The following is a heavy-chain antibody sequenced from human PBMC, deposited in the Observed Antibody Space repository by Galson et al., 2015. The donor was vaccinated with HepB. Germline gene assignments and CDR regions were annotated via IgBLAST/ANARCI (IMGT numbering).Heavy chain of an antibody. CDR1: GFMFSGHW. V-gene: IGHV3-7*03. J-gene: IGHJ4*02. Sequence: SLRLSCAASGFMFSGHWMNWVRQAPGKGLEWVANIKEDGSIKYYVDSVTGRFTISRDNARNLLYLQMNGLRAEDTAVYFCSRNRGYETFDYWCQGALVTVTS. CDR2: IKEDGSIK. CDR3: SRNRGYETFDY. D-gene: IGHD5-12*01.